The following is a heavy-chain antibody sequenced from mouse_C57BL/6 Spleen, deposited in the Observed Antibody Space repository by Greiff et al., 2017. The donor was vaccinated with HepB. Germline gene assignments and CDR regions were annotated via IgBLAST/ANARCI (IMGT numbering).Heavy chain of an antibody. CDR1: GYTFTSYW. V-gene: IGHV1S81*02. CDR2: TNPTNGRT. J-gene: IGHJ2*01. D-gene: IGHD1-1*01. Sequence: VQLQQSGAELVKAGASVKMSCKASGYTFTSYWMHWVKQRLGQGLEWFAETNPTNGRTYYNEKFKSKATLTVDKSSSTAYMLLSGLTFEDSAVYYCARIKKIVATYFDYWGQGTTLPVSS. CDR3: ARIKKIVATYFDY.